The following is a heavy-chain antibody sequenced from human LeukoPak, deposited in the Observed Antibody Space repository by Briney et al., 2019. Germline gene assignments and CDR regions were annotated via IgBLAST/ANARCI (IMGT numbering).Heavy chain of an antibody. CDR1: GGTFSSYA. CDR2: IIPIFGTA. D-gene: IGHD2/OR15-2a*01. J-gene: IGHJ4*02. Sequence: SVQVSCKASGGTFSSYAISWVRQAPGQGLEWMGGIIPIFGTANYAQKFQGRVTMTTDTSTSTAYMELRSLRSDDTAVYYCARDGPFAFDYWGQGTLVTVSS. CDR3: ARDGPFAFDY. V-gene: IGHV1-69*05.